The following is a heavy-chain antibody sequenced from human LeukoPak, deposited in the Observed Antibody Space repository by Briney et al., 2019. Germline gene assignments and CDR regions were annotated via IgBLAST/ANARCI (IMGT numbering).Heavy chain of an antibody. CDR2: IYYSGST. CDR1: GGSISSYY. V-gene: IGHV4-59*12. J-gene: IGHJ4*02. CDR3: ARDYSGAGTVGATSGY. D-gene: IGHD1-26*01. Sequence: SETLSLTCTVSGGSISSYYWSWIRQPPGKGLEWIGYIYYSGSTNYNPSLKSRATISVDTSKNQFSLRLTSVTATDTAMYYCARDYSGAGTVGATSGYWGQGTLVTVSS.